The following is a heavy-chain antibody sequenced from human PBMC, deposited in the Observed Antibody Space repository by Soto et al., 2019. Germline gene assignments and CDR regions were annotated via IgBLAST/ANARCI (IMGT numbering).Heavy chain of an antibody. J-gene: IGHJ4*02. Sequence: QVQVVQSGAEMKKPGASVRVSCKPYGYTFTAYYIHWMRQVPGQGLECLGWIDPRSGVTNYAQKFQGRVIMTRDMSIKTVYMELSWLTSDDTAVYYCATDDYGASAFWGQGTLVTVSS. D-gene: IGHD4-17*01. CDR3: ATDDYGASAF. CDR1: GYTFTAYY. CDR2: IDPRSGVT. V-gene: IGHV1-2*02.